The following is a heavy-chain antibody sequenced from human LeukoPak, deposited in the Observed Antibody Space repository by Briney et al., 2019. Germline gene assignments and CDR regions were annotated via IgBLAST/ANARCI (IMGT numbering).Heavy chain of an antibody. D-gene: IGHD6-19*01. CDR2: IYAGGDVT. CDR3: AKDRYSSAIDS. V-gene: IGHV3-23*01. Sequence: GGSLRLSCAASGFTFSSCAMNWVRQAPGKGLEWLSLIYAGGDVTYYADSVQGRFTISRDNSNNTLYLQMNSLRAEDTALYYCAKDRYSSAIDSWGQGVLVTVSS. CDR1: GFTFSSCA. J-gene: IGHJ4*02.